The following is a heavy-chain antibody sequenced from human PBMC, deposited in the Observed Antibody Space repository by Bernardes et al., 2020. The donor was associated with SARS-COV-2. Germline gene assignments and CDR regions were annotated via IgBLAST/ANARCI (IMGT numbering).Heavy chain of an antibody. J-gene: IGHJ4*02. D-gene: IGHD3-3*01. Sequence: GGSLRLSCAASGFTVSSNYMSWVRQAPGKGLEWVSVIYSGGSTYYADSVKGRFTISRDNSKNTLYLQMNSLRAEDTAVYYCARARPNDFWSGYLPRVGFDYWGQGTLVTVSS. CDR3: ARARPNDFWSGYLPRVGFDY. CDR1: GFTVSSNY. V-gene: IGHV3-66*02. CDR2: IYSGGST.